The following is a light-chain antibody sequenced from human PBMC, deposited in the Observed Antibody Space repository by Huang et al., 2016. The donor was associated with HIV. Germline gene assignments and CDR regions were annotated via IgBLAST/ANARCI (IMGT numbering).Light chain of an antibody. J-gene: IGKJ2*01. Sequence: DIQMTQSPSSLSASVGDRVTITCRASQSISSYLNWYQQKPGKAPKLLIDAASSLQSAGPSRFSGSGSGTDYVLTIRNLQPEDFASYFCHQSFNVPHTFGQGTKLEIK. CDR3: HQSFNVPHT. CDR2: AAS. CDR1: QSISSY. V-gene: IGKV1-39*01.